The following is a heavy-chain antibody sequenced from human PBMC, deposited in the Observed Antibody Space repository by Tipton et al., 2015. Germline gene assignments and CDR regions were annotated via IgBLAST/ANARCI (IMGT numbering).Heavy chain of an antibody. V-gene: IGHV4-38-2*01. J-gene: IGHJ4*02. Sequence: LRLSCAVSGYSISRGYSWAWIRQPPGKGLEWIGSVDHSGDSYSNPSLKSRVTISLDTSKNQFSLKLNSVTAADTAVYYCARGDWIIWGQGTLVTVSS. CDR1: GYSISRGYS. CDR2: VDHSGDS. CDR3: ARGDWII. D-gene: IGHD3/OR15-3a*01.